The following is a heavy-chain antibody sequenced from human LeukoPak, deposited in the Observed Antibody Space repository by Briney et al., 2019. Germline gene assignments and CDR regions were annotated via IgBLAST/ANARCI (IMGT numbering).Heavy chain of an antibody. Sequence: SETLSLTCAVYGGSFSGYYWSWNRQPPGKGLEWIGEINHSGSTNYNPSLKSRVTISVDTSKNQFSLKLSSVTAADTAVYYCARGRWLQPPIDDYWGQGTLVTVSS. D-gene: IGHD5-24*01. CDR2: INHSGST. J-gene: IGHJ4*02. CDR3: ARGRWLQPPIDDY. V-gene: IGHV4-34*01. CDR1: GGSFSGYY.